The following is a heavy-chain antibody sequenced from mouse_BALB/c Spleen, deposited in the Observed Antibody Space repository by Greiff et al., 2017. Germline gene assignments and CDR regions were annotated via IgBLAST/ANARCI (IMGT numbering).Heavy chain of an antibody. Sequence: QVQLKESGAELMKPGASVKISCKATGYTFSSYWIEWVKQRPGHGLEWIGEILPGSGSTNYNEKFKGKATFTADTSSNTAYMQLSSLTSEDSAVYYCARLRSYGNPDYWGQGTTLTVSS. D-gene: IGHD2-1*01. V-gene: IGHV1-9*01. CDR3: ARLRSYGNPDY. CDR2: ILPGSGST. CDR1: GYTFSSYW. J-gene: IGHJ2*01.